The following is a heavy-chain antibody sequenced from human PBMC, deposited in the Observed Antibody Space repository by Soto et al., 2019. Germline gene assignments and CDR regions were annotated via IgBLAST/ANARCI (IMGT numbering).Heavy chain of an antibody. CDR3: ASRFKYYYDSSGSGQGAFDI. J-gene: IGHJ3*02. Sequence: PSETLSLTCAVYGGSSSGYYWSWIRQPPGKGLEWIGEINHSGSTNYNPSLKSRVTISVDTSKNQFSLKLSSVTAADTAVYYCASRFKYYYDSSGSGQGAFDIWGQGTMVTVSS. CDR1: GGSSSGYY. V-gene: IGHV4-34*01. CDR2: INHSGST. D-gene: IGHD3-22*01.